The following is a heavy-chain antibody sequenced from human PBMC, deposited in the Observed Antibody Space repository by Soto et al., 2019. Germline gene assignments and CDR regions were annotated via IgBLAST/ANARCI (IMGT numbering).Heavy chain of an antibody. CDR2: IIPILGIA. D-gene: IGHD5-18*01. V-gene: IGHV1-69*08. CDR3: ARDSDTAMVYYYGMDV. Sequence: QVQLVQSGAEVKKPGSSVKVSCKASGGTFSSYTISWVRQAPGQGLEWMGRIIPILGIANYAQKFQGRVKITADKSTSTAYMELSSLRSEDTAVYYCARDSDTAMVYYYGMDVWGQGTTVTVSS. J-gene: IGHJ6*02. CDR1: GGTFSSYT.